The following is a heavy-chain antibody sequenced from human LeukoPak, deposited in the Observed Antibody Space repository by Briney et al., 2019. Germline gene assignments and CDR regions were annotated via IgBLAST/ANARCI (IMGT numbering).Heavy chain of an antibody. CDR3: ARDWPGRGSGSLALYYYYYMDV. CDR1: GGSISSYY. V-gene: IGHV4-59*12. Sequence: SETLSLTCTVSGGSISSYYWTWIRQPPGKGLEWIGYIYYSGSTNYNPSLKSRVTISVDTSKNQFSLKLSSVTAADTAVYYCARDWPGRGSGSLALYYYYYMDVWGKGTTVTVSS. CDR2: IYYSGST. J-gene: IGHJ6*03. D-gene: IGHD3-10*01.